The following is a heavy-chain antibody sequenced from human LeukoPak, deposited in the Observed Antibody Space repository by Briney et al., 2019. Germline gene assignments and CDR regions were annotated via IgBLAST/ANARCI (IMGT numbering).Heavy chain of an antibody. D-gene: IGHD4-11*01. CDR2: MYYSGGT. Sequence: KTSETLSLTCTVSGGSISSYYWSWIRQPPGKGLEWIGYMYYSGGTNYNPSLKSRVTVSADRSKNQFSLKLSAVTAADTAVYYCARHNNYEYFQHWGQGTLVTVSS. CDR3: ARHNNYEYFQH. CDR1: GGSISSYY. J-gene: IGHJ1*01. V-gene: IGHV4-59*01.